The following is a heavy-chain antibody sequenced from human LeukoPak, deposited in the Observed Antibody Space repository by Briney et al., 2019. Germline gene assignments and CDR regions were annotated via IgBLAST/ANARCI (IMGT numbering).Heavy chain of an antibody. D-gene: IGHD3-22*01. CDR2: IWSDGSNK. CDR1: KFTFSSYG. J-gene: IGHJ6*02. Sequence: GGSLRLSCAASKFTFSSYGMHWVRQAPGKGLEWVAVIWSDGSNKYYADSVKGRFTISRDNSKNTLYLQVNSLRAEDTAVYYCARGMKAYDSSYGMDVWGQGTTVTVSS. V-gene: IGHV3-33*01. CDR3: ARGMKAYDSSYGMDV.